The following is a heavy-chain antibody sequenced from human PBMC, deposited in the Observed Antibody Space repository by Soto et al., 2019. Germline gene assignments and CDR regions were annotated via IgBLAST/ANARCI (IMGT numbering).Heavy chain of an antibody. CDR1: GGSISSGDYY. V-gene: IGHV4-31*03. Sequence: QVQLQESGPGLVKPSQTLSLTCTVSGGSISSGDYYWSWIRQHPGKGLEWIGYIYYSGSTYYNPSLKSRFTISVDTPKTRSPLRLASVPAEDPAVYYGAGGHDPIVTYSFAYWGQGTRVPVSP. J-gene: IGHJ4*02. CDR2: IYYSGST. D-gene: IGHD3-16*01. CDR3: AGGHDPIVTYSFAY.